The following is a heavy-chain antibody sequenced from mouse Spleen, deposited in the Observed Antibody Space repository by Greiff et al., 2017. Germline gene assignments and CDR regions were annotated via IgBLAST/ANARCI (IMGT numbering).Heavy chain of an antibody. J-gene: IGHJ3*01. CDR1: GFTFSDYG. D-gene: IGHD3-2*01. CDR3: ARDRPFAY. V-gene: IGHV5-17*01. CDR2: ISSGSSTI. Sequence: EVKLMESGGGLVKPGGSLKLSCAASGFTFSDYGMHWVRQAPEKGLEWVAYISSGSSTIYYADTVKGRFTISRDNAKNTLFLQMTSLRSEDTAMYYCARDRPFAYWGQGTLVTVSA.